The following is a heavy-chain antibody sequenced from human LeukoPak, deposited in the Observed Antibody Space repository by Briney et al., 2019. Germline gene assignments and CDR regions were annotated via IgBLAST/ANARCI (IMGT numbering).Heavy chain of an antibody. V-gene: IGHV1-69*13. J-gene: IGHJ1*01. CDR3: ARDSSEFRSLIPH. CDR2: IIPIFGTA. CDR1: GGIFSSYA. D-gene: IGHD2-21*01. Sequence: SVKVSCKASGGIFSSYAISWVRQAPGQGLEWMGGIIPIFGTAKYAQKFQGRVTITADESTSTAYMELSSLRSEDTAVYYCARDSSEFRSLIPHWGQGTLVTVSS.